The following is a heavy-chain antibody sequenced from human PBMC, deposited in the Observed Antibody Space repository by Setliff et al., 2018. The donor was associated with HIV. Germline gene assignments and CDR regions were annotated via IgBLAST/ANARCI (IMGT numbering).Heavy chain of an antibody. CDR2: ILPIFSAT. CDR1: GDNFNNVA. CDR3: TNRGGSGTNVGNWFDP. D-gene: IGHD3-10*01. J-gene: IGHJ5*02. V-gene: IGHV1-69*13. Sequence: SVKVSCKASGDNFNNVAFNWVRQAPGQGLEWMGGILPIFSATDYAQKFQGRLTLTAVQSENSVYMELSSLRSDDTAVYYCTNRGGSGTNVGNWFDPWGQGTLVTVSS.